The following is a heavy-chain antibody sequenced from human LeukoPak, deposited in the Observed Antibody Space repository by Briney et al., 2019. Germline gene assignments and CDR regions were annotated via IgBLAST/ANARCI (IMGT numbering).Heavy chain of an antibody. Sequence: GGSLRLSCAASGFAFSTYWMNWVRQAPGKGLEWVSGISPSGDILYYVDSVKGQFTISRDNSKNTVYLQMNSLRAEDTAVYYCARPYYYDASAYYGYWGQGTLVTVSS. V-gene: IGHV3-23*01. CDR2: ISPSGDIL. D-gene: IGHD3-22*01. J-gene: IGHJ4*02. CDR3: ARPYYYDASAYYGY. CDR1: GFAFSTYW.